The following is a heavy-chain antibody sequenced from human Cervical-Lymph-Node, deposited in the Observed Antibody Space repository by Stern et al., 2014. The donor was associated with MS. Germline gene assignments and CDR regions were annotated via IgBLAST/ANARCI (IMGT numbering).Heavy chain of an antibody. J-gene: IGHJ6*02. D-gene: IGHD2-15*01. CDR3: ARDKPVAVIYYYGMDV. CDR2: INAANGNT. Sequence: QMQLVQSGAEVKKPGASVTVSCEASGYTFTTYAIHWVRQAPGQRLEWMGWINAANGNTKYSQKFQGRVTITRDTSASTAYMELSSLKSEDTAVYYCARDKPVAVIYYYGMDVCGQGTTVTVSS. V-gene: IGHV1-3*01. CDR1: GYTFTTYA.